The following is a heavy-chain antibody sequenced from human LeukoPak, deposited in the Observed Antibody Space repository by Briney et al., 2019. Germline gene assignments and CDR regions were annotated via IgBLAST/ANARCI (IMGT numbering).Heavy chain of an antibody. V-gene: IGHV3-30*18. CDR3: AKGLFGESIKTPNFDY. CDR1: GFTFSSYE. Sequence: PGGSLRLSCAASGFTFSSYEMNWVRQAPGKGLEWVAVISYDGSNKYYADSVKGRFTISRDNSKNTLYLQMNSLRAEDTAVYYCAKGLFGESIKTPNFDYWGQGTLVTVSS. CDR2: ISYDGSNK. J-gene: IGHJ4*02. D-gene: IGHD3-10*02.